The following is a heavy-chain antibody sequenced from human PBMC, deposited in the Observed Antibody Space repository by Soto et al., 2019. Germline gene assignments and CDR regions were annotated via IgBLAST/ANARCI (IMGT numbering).Heavy chain of an antibody. Sequence: QVQLVQSGAEVKKPGASGKVSCKASGYTFTNYYVQWVRQAPGQGLEWMGGSHPDGGHTTYSQKFQDRVTMTRDTLTSTIYMELSSLRSEDTSVYYCARGDNDYWGQGTLVTVSS. J-gene: IGHJ4*02. CDR1: GYTFTNYY. CDR3: ARGDNDY. CDR2: SHPDGGHT. V-gene: IGHV1-46*01.